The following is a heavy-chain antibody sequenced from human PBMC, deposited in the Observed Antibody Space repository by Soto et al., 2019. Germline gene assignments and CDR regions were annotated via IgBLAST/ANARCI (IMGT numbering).Heavy chain of an antibody. CDR2: ISGYNGDT. J-gene: IGHJ4*02. CDR3: ARENVLSYVDTAMVDYFDY. CDR1: GYTSNTYS. V-gene: IGHV1-18*01. D-gene: IGHD5-18*01. Sequence: ASVKVSCKASGYTSNTYSISWVRQAPGQGLEWMGWISGYNGDTHYAQKFQGRVTMTTDTSTSTAYMELRSLRSDDTAMYYCARENVLSYVDTAMVDYFDYWGQGTLVTVSS.